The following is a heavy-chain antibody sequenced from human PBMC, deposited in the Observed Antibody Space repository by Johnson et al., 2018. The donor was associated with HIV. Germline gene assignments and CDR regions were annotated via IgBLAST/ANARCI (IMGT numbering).Heavy chain of an antibody. V-gene: IGHV3-66*02. Sequence: MLLVESGGDLVQPGGSLRLSCAVSGFTVSSNYMSWVRRAPGKGLEWVSVMYSGGSTYYADSVKGRFTISRDNSKNTRYLQMNSLRAEDTAVYYCARGQRSSWYPVNAFGIWGQGTMVTISS. CDR2: MYSGGST. J-gene: IGHJ3*02. CDR1: GFTVSSNY. CDR3: ARGQRSSWYPVNAFGI. D-gene: IGHD6-13*01.